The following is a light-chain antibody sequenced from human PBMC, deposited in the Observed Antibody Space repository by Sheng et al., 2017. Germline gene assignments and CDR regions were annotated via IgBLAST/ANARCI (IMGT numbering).Light chain of an antibody. V-gene: IGKV1-5*03. CDR1: QSISSW. CDR2: KAS. CDR3: QQYHSSPLT. J-gene: IGKJ4*01. Sequence: DIQMTQSPSTLSASVGDRVTITCRASQSISSWLAWYQQKQGKAPKLLIYKASSLESGVPSRFSGSGSGTEFTLTISSLQPDDFATYYCQQYHSSPLTFGGGTKVEIK.